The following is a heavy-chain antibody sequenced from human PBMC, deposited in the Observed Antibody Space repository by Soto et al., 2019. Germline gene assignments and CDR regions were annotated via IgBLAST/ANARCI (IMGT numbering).Heavy chain of an antibody. J-gene: IGHJ6*02. D-gene: IGHD3-3*01. CDR3: TRLVLEWLPRYYYYGMDV. CDR1: GFTFGDYA. Sequence: PGGSLRLSCTASGFTFGDYAMSWFRQAPGKGLEWVGFIRSKAYGGTTEYAASVKGRFTISRDDSKSIAYLQMNSLKTEDTAVYYCTRLVLEWLPRYYYYGMDVWGQGNTVTVSS. CDR2: IRSKAYGGTT. V-gene: IGHV3-49*03.